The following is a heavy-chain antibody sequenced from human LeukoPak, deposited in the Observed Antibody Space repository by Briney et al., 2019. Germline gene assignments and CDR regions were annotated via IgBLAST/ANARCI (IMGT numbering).Heavy chain of an antibody. J-gene: IGHJ5*02. V-gene: IGHV1-2*02. CDR1: GYTFTGYY. CDR3: ARKKPNYCSSTSCRLGWFDP. Sequence: ASVKVSCKASGYTFTGYYMHWVRQAPGQGLERMGWINPNSGGTNYAQKFQGRVTMTRDTSISTAYMELSRLRSDDTAVYYCARKKPNYCSSTSCRLGWFDPWGQGTLVTVSS. CDR2: INPNSGGT. D-gene: IGHD2-2*01.